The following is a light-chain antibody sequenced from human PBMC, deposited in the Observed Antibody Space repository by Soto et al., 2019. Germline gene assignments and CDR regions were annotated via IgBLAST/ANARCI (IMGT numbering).Light chain of an antibody. CDR1: QGISSY. CDR2: AAS. J-gene: IGKJ4*01. Sequence: DIQLTQSPSFPSASVGDRVTITCRASQGISSYLAWYQQKPGKAPKLLIYAASTLQSGVPSRFSGSGSGTEFTLTISSLQPEDCATYYCQQLISYPLNFGGGTKVDIK. V-gene: IGKV1-9*01. CDR3: QQLISYPLN.